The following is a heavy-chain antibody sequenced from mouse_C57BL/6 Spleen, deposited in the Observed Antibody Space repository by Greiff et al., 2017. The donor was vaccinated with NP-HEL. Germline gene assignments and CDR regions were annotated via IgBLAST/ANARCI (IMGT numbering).Heavy chain of an antibody. V-gene: IGHV5-9-1*02. Sequence: EVMLVESGEGLVKPGGSLKLSCAASGFTFSSYAMSWVRQTPEKRLEWVAYISSGGDYIYYADTVKGRFTISRDNARNTLYLQMSSLKSEDTAMYYCTRAGGAYAMDYWGQGTSVTVSS. CDR3: TRAGGAYAMDY. J-gene: IGHJ4*01. CDR2: ISSGGDYI. CDR1: GFTFSSYA.